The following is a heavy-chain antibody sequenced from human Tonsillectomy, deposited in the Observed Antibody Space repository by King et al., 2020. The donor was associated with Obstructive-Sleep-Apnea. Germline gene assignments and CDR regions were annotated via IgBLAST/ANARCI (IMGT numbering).Heavy chain of an antibody. CDR3: ARERDYDSVTHGAFDI. CDR2: IIPSLDIA. D-gene: IGHD3-22*01. Sequence: QLVQSGAEVKKPGSSVKVSCTASGGTFSSYAISWVRQAPGQGLEWSGRIIPSLDIANYAQKFQGRVTITADESTTTAYMELSSLRSEDTAVYYCARERDYDSVTHGAFDIWGQGTMVTVSS. V-gene: IGHV1-69*04. CDR1: GGTFSSYA. J-gene: IGHJ3*02.